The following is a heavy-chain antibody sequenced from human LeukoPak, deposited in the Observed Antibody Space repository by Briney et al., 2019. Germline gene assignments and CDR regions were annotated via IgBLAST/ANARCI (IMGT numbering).Heavy chain of an antibody. CDR1: GFTFSSYS. V-gene: IGHV3-53*01. D-gene: IGHD3-10*01. Sequence: GGSLRLSCAASGFTFSSYSMNWVRQAPGKGLEWVSVIYSGDSTYYADSVKGRFTISRDNSKNTLYLQMNSLRAEDTAVYYCARGVSGSYYYYYYGMDVWGQGTTVTVSS. J-gene: IGHJ6*02. CDR2: IYSGDST. CDR3: ARGVSGSYYYYYYGMDV.